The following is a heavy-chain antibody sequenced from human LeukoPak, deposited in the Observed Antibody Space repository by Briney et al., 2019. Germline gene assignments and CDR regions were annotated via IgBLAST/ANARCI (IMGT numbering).Heavy chain of an antibody. Sequence: SVKVSCKASGGTFSSYAISWVRQAPGQGLEWMGGIIPIFGTANYAQKFQGRVTITADESTSTAYMELSSLRSEGTAVYYCARRLGTAIAYFDYWGQGTLVTVSS. CDR2: IIPIFGTA. CDR3: ARRLGTAIAYFDY. CDR1: GGTFSSYA. J-gene: IGHJ4*02. D-gene: IGHD2-21*02. V-gene: IGHV1-69*01.